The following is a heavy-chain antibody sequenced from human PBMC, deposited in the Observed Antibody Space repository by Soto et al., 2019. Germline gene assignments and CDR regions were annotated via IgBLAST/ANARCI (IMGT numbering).Heavy chain of an antibody. D-gene: IGHD6-13*01. J-gene: IGHJ5*02. CDR3: ARGTAAAGIGGWFDP. V-gene: IGHV5-51*01. Sequence: HGESLKISCKGSGYSFFGYWIGWVRQMPGKGLEWMGIIYPGDSDTRYSPSFQGQVTISADKSISTAYLQWSSLKASDTAMYYCARGTAAAGIGGWFDPWGQGTLVTVSS. CDR1: GYSFFGYW. CDR2: IYPGDSDT.